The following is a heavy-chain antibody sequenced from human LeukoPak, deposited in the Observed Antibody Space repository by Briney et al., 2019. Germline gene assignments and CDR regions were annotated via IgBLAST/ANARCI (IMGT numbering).Heavy chain of an antibody. Sequence: PSETLSLTCTVSGGSVNSGSYFWSWIRQPPGKGLEWIGYIYYSGSTNYNPSLKSRVTISVDTSKNQFSLKLSSVTAADTAVYYCARDTLAPRTTAWYGMDVWGQGTTVTVSS. D-gene: IGHD4-11*01. CDR2: IYYSGST. CDR3: ARDTLAPRTTAWYGMDV. V-gene: IGHV4-61*01. J-gene: IGHJ6*02. CDR1: GGSVNSGSYF.